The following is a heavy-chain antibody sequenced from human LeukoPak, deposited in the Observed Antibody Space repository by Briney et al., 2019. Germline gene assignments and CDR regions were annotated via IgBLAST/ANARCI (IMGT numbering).Heavy chain of an antibody. CDR3: ARHLTVTGYGNDAFDI. V-gene: IGHV4-59*08. D-gene: IGHD3-9*01. J-gene: IGHJ3*02. CDR1: GGSITRSY. Sequence: SETLSLTCTVSGGSITRSYWSWVRQPPGKGLEWIGCIHSSGTTNYNPSLESRVTLSLDTSEDQFSLKVSSVTAAETAVYYCARHLTVTGYGNDAFDIWGQGTVVAVSS. CDR2: IHSSGTT.